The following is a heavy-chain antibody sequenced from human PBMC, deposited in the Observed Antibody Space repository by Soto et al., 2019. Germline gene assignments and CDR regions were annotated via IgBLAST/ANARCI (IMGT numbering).Heavy chain of an antibody. Sequence: GGSLRLSCAASGFTFSSYWMSWVRQAPGKGLEWVANIKQDGSEKYYVDSVKGRFTISRDNAKNSLYLQMNSLRAEDTAVYYCAXDIGASSSNYYYYGMDVWGQGTTVTVSS. D-gene: IGHD6-13*01. CDR2: IKQDGSEK. J-gene: IGHJ6*02. CDR3: AXDIGASSSNYYYYGMDV. CDR1: GFTFSSYW. V-gene: IGHV3-7*03.